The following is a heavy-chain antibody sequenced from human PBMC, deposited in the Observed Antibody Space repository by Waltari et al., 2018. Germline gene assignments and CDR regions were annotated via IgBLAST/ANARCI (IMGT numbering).Heavy chain of an antibody. CDR1: GFTFSSYA. CDR3: AREGSGWTFDY. Sequence: QVQLVESGGGVVQPGRSLRLSCAASGFTFSSYAMHWARQAPGKGLEWVAVISYDGSNKYYADSVKGRFTISRDNSKNTLYLQMNSLRAEDTAVYYCAREGSGWTFDYWGQGTLVTVSS. J-gene: IGHJ4*02. CDR2: ISYDGSNK. V-gene: IGHV3-30-3*01. D-gene: IGHD6-19*01.